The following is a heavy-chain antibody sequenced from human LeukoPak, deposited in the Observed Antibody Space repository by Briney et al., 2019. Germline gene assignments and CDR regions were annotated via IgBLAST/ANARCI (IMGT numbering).Heavy chain of an antibody. CDR3: ARVVYCTDTNCPLEY. CDR1: GFTFSSYW. V-gene: IGHV3-74*01. D-gene: IGHD2-8*02. J-gene: IGHJ4*02. CDR2: INSDGSGT. Sequence: GGSLRLSCAASGFTFSSYWMHWVRQVPGEGLVWVSRINSDGSGTNYADSVKGRFTISRDNARNTLYLQMNSLRAEDTAFYCCARVVYCTDTNCPLEYWGQGTLVTVSS.